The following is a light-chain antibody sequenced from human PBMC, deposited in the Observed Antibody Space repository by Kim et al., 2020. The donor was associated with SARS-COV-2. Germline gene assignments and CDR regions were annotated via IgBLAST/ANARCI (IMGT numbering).Light chain of an antibody. CDR3: RSFDSSLSGVV. Sequence: ATTSSSGRSTNISADYDVHWYQQLHGTTPQLLIYGNTNRPSGVPARFSGSKSGTTASLAITGLQAEDEADYYCRSFDSSLSGVVFGGGTKLTVL. CDR1: STNISADYD. CDR2: GNT. J-gene: IGLJ2*01. V-gene: IGLV1-40*01.